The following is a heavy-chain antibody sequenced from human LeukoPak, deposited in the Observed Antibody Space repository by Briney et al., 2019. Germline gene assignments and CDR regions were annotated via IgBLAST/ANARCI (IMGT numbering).Heavy chain of an antibody. CDR1: GGSISSGSYY. CDR2: IYYSGST. J-gene: IGHJ4*02. Sequence: SETLSLTCTVSGGSISSGSYYWRWIRQPAGKGLEWIGYIYYSGSTNYNPSLKSRVTISVDTSKNQFSLKLSSVTAADTAVYYCARSNHPTIFGVVTAFDYWGQGTLVTVSS. CDR3: ARSNHPTIFGVVTAFDY. D-gene: IGHD3-3*01. V-gene: IGHV4-61*10.